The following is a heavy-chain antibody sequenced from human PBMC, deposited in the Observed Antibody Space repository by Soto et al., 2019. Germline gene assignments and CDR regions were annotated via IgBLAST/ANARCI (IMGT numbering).Heavy chain of an antibody. D-gene: IGHD6-6*01. CDR1: GGTFSSYA. J-gene: IGHJ6*02. Sequence: GASVKVSCKASGGTFSSYAISWVRQAPGQGLEWMGGIIPIFGTANYAQKFQGRVTITADESTSTAYMELSSLRSEDTAVYYCARDSFIAASSTDYYYYYGMDFWGQGTTVTGSS. CDR2: IIPIFGTA. V-gene: IGHV1-69*13. CDR3: ARDSFIAASSTDYYYYYGMDF.